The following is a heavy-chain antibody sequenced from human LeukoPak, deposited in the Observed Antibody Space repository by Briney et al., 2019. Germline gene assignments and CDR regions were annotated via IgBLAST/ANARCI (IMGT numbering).Heavy chain of an antibody. D-gene: IGHD3-10*01. Sequence: GGSLRLSCAASGFTFSTYWMSWVRQAPGKGLEWVAVITYDGDTTYFEDSVKGRFTISRDTSKGTLYLQMNSLGAEDTAVYYCVKEQGSGSYRTADYWGQGTLVTVSS. V-gene: IGHV3-30*18. CDR2: ITYDGDTT. CDR1: GFTFSTYW. J-gene: IGHJ4*02. CDR3: VKEQGSGSYRTADY.